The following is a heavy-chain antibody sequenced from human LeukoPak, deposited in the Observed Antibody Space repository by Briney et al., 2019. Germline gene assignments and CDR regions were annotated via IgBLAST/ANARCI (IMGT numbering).Heavy chain of an antibody. CDR1: GGSISTSSYY. J-gene: IGHJ3*02. CDR2: IFYSGST. CDR3: GTMVDGI. V-gene: IGHV4-39*07. Sequence: SETLSLTCTVSGGSISTSSYYWGWVRQPPGKGLEWIGNIFYSGSTYYSPSLKSRVTISLDTSRNQFSLKLTSVTAADTAVYYCGTMVDGIWGQGTMVTVSS. D-gene: IGHD2-8*01.